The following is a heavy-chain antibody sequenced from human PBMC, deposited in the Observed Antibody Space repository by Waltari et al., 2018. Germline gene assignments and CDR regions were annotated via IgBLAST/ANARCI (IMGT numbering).Heavy chain of an antibody. CDR1: GFTFRSYA. D-gene: IGHD1-26*01. V-gene: IGHV3-23*01. J-gene: IGHJ3*02. Sequence: EVQLLESGGGLVQPGGSLRLSCAASGFTFRSYAMSWVRQAPGKGLEWVSAISGRGGRTYYAESGKGRFTIARDNAKNTLYLQMNRLRAEDTAVYYCAKVAGGWELHDAVDIWGQGTMVTVSS. CDR2: ISGRGGRT. CDR3: AKVAGGWELHDAVDI.